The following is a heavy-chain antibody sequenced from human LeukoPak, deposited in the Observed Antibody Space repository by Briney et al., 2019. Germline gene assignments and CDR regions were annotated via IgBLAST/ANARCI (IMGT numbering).Heavy chain of an antibody. CDR3: ARGTSSGYFQLYFDY. J-gene: IGHJ4*02. V-gene: IGHV3-23*01. CDR1: GFTFSSYS. Sequence: PGGSLRLSCAASGFTFSSYSMNWVRQAPGKGLEWVSGITGSGGSTYYADSVKGRFTISRDNSKNTLYLQMNSLRGEDTAVYYCARGTSSGYFQLYFDYWGQGTLVTVSS. CDR2: ITGSGGST. D-gene: IGHD3-22*01.